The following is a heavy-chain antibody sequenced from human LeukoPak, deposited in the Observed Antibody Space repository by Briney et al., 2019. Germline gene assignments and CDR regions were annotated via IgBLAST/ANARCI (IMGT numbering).Heavy chain of an antibody. Sequence: ASVKVSCKASGYTFTSYYMHWVRQAPGQGLEWMGIINPSGGSTSYAQKFQGRVTMTRDTSTSTVYMELSSLRSEDTAVYYCARDLVVVVPAVTSTNWFDPWGQGTLVTVSS. D-gene: IGHD2-2*01. CDR1: GYTFTSYY. CDR3: ARDLVVVVPAVTSTNWFDP. J-gene: IGHJ5*02. V-gene: IGHV1-46*01. CDR2: INPSGGST.